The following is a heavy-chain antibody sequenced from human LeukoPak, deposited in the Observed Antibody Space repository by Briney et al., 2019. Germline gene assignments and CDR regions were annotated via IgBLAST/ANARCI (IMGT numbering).Heavy chain of an antibody. V-gene: IGHV4-59*12. J-gene: IGHJ5*02. CDR1: GGSISSYY. D-gene: IGHD6-19*01. CDR3: ARPPYSSGLGGNWFDP. Sequence: SETLSLTCTVSGGSISSYYWSWIRQPPGKGLEWIGYIYYSGSTSYNPSLESRVTISLDTSTNQFSLKLSSVTAADTAVYYCARPPYSSGLGGNWFDPWGQGTLVTVSS. CDR2: IYYSGST.